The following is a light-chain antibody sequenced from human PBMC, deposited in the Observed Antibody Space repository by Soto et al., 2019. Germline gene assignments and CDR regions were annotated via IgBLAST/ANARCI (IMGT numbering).Light chain of an antibody. J-gene: IGLJ2*01. Sequence: QSALTQPASVSGSPGQSITISCTGSSSDVGSYNYVSWYQHHPGKAPKLMIYEVSNRPSGVSNRFSGSKSGNTASLTISGLQAEDEADYYCNSFTTSGGVVFGGGTQLTVL. CDR3: NSFTTSGGVV. V-gene: IGLV2-14*01. CDR1: SSDVGSYNY. CDR2: EVS.